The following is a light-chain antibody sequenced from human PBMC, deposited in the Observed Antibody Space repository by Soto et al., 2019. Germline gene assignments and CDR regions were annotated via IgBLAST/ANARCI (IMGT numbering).Light chain of an antibody. Sequence: DVVMTLSPLSLPVTPGEPASISCRSSQSLLSSNGYNYLDWYLQKPGQSPHLLIYLGSNRASGVPDRFSGSGSGTDFTLKISRVEAEDVGVYYCMQRLQTPVTFGPGTKVDIK. CDR2: LGS. CDR3: MQRLQTPVT. CDR1: QSLLSSNGYNY. V-gene: IGKV2-28*01. J-gene: IGKJ3*01.